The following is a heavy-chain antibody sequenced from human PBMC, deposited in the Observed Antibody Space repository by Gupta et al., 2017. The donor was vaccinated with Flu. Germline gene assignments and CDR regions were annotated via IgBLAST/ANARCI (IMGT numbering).Heavy chain of an antibody. CDR2: SKNRATSYTT. CDR3: TRLNFYDGSGYYNDF. Sequence: EVQLVESGGGLVQPGGSLRLSCVVSGFTLSDHHLDWVRQAPGKGLEWIGRSKNRATSYTTVYAASVEGRFTFSRDDSKNSVNLQMNSLKTEDTAVYYCTRLNFYDGSGYYNDFWGQGILVAVSS. CDR1: GFTLSDHH. D-gene: IGHD3-22*01. V-gene: IGHV3-72*01. J-gene: IGHJ4*02.